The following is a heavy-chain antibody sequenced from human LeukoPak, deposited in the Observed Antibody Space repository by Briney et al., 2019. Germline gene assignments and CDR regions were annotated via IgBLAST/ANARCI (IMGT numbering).Heavy chain of an antibody. Sequence: GGSLRLSCGASGFTFSTYWMSWLRQAPGKGLEWVVNINQDGSEKYYVDSVKGRFTISRDNAKNSLYLHMNSLRAEDTATYYCARDRVWTVLYWGQGILVTVSS. V-gene: IGHV3-7*01. CDR1: GFTFSTYW. J-gene: IGHJ4*02. CDR3: ARDRVWTVLY. D-gene: IGHD2-8*01. CDR2: INQDGSEK.